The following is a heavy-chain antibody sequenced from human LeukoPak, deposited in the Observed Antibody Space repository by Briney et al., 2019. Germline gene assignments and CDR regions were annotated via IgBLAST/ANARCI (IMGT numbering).Heavy chain of an antibody. CDR3: ARDLAAAGTWFFDY. Sequence: GGSLRLSCAASGFTFSSYWMSWVRQAPGKGLEWVANIKQDGSEKYYVDSVKGRFTISRDNAKNLPYLQMNSLRAEDTAVYYCARDLAAAGTWFFDYWGQGTLVTVSS. CDR1: GFTFSSYW. V-gene: IGHV3-7*01. D-gene: IGHD6-13*01. CDR2: IKQDGSEK. J-gene: IGHJ4*02.